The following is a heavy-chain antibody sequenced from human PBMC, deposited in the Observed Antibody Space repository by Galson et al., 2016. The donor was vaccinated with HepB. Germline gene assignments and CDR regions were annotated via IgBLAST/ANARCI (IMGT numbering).Heavy chain of an antibody. Sequence: PALVKPTQTLTLTCTFSGFSLSTSGMCVSWIRQPPGRALEWLALIDWDEDKYYSTSLKTRLTISKDTSKNQVVLTMTNMDPVDTATYYCARMKNYYYGMDVWGQGTTVAVSS. CDR3: ARMKNYYYGMDV. CDR2: IDWDEDK. V-gene: IGHV2-70*01. J-gene: IGHJ6*02. CDR1: GFSLSTSGMC.